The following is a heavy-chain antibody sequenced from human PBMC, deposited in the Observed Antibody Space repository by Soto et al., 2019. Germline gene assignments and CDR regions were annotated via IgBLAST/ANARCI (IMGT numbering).Heavy chain of an antibody. D-gene: IGHD2-2*01. CDR1: GYALIGYY. CDR2: INPNSGGT. CDR3: ARAFCSTITCYGWFDP. Sequence: ASVKVSCEASGYALIGYYIHWVRQAPGQGLEWMGWINPNSGGTNYAQKFQGRVTMTRDTSISTVSMDLSSLRSDDTAVYYCARAFCSTITCYGWFDPWGQGTLVTVSS. V-gene: IGHV1-2*02. J-gene: IGHJ5*02.